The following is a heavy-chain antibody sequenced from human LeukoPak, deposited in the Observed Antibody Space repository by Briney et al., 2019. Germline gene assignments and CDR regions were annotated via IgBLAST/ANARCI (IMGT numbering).Heavy chain of an antibody. V-gene: IGHV3-48*04. D-gene: IGHD4-17*01. CDR2: ISSSSSTI. CDR1: GFTFSSYS. J-gene: IGHJ5*02. Sequence: PGGSLRLSCAASGFTFSSYSMNWVRQAPGRGLEWVSYISSSSSTIYYADSVKGRFTISRDNAKNSLYLQMNSLRAEDTAVYYCARDGDYVQSDWFDPWGQGTLVTVSS. CDR3: ARDGDYVQSDWFDP.